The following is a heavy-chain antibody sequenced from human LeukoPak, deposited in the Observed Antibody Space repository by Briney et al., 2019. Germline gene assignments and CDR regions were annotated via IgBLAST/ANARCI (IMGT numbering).Heavy chain of an antibody. V-gene: IGHV1-24*01. D-gene: IGHD3-10*01. Sequence: ASVKVSCKVSGYTLTELSMHWVRQAPGKGLEWMGGFDPEDGETIYAQKFQGRVTMTEDTSTDTAYMELSSLRSGDTAVYYCATWDMVRGVKQASDYWGQGTLVTVSS. CDR2: FDPEDGET. J-gene: IGHJ4*02. CDR3: ATWDMVRGVKQASDY. CDR1: GYTLTELS.